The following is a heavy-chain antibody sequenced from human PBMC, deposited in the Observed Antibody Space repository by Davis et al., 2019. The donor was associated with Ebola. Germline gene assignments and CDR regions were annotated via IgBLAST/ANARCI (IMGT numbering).Heavy chain of an antibody. CDR1: EFTFSSYV. D-gene: IGHD2-2*02. Sequence: GESLKISCAASEFTFSSYVMHWVRRAPGKGLEWVALISSDGSNEYYADSVKGRFTISRDNSKNTLYLQMNSLSAEDTAIYYCARDRVPSAIRSCHSWGQGTLVTVSS. CDR2: ISSDGSNE. CDR3: ARDRVPSAIRSCHS. J-gene: IGHJ4*02. V-gene: IGHV3-30-3*01.